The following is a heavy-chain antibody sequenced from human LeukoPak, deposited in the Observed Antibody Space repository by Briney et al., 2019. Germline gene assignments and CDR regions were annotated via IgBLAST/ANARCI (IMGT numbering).Heavy chain of an antibody. CDR2: IIPSGHTT. CDR1: GFTFSSYE. CDR3: AKDDRWLQFCC. Sequence: GGSLRLSCAASGFTFSSYEMNWVRQAPGKGLEWVSGIIPSGHTTYYADSVRGRFTISRDNSRNTLYLQMNSLRAEDTAVYYCAKDDRWLQFCCWGRGTLVTVSA. D-gene: IGHD5-24*01. J-gene: IGHJ4*02. V-gene: IGHV3-23*01.